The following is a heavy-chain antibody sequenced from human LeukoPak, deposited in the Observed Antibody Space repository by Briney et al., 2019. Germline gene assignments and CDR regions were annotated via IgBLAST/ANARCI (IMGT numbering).Heavy chain of an antibody. CDR2: IYTSGST. Sequence: PSETLSLTCTVSGGSISSYYWSWIRQPAGKGLEWIGRIYTSGSTNYNPSLKSRVTISVDTSKNQFSLKLSSVTAADTAVYYCARDPILRRGYYFDYWGQGTLVTVSS. CDR3: ARDPILRRGYYFDY. J-gene: IGHJ4*02. V-gene: IGHV4-4*07. CDR1: GGSISSYY.